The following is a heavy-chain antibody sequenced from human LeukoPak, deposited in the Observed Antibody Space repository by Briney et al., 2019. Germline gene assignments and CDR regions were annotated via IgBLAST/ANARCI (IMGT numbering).Heavy chain of an antibody. Sequence: PGGSLRLSCAASGFAFSSYAMSWVRQAPGKGLEWVSAISGSGGSTYYADSVKGRFTISRDNSKNTLYLQMNNLRAEDTAVYYCAKDAYDYVWGSYRPFDYWGQGTLVTVSS. CDR3: AKDAYDYVWGSYRPFDY. D-gene: IGHD3-16*02. CDR1: GFAFSSYA. CDR2: ISGSGGST. V-gene: IGHV3-23*01. J-gene: IGHJ4*02.